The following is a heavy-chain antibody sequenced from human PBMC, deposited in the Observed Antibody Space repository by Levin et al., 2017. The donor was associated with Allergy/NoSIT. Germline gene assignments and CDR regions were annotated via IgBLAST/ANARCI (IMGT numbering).Heavy chain of an antibody. Sequence: GGSLRLSCAASGFTFSDFSMHWVRQAPGKGLEWVAVILYDGSNYYADSVKGRLTISRDTSKNTLYLQMNSLRTDDTAVYYCARGSPRPPDYWGQGTLVTVSS. CDR3: ARGSPRPPDY. CDR2: ILYDGSN. V-gene: IGHV3-30*04. CDR1: GFTFSDFS. J-gene: IGHJ4*02. D-gene: IGHD2-15*01.